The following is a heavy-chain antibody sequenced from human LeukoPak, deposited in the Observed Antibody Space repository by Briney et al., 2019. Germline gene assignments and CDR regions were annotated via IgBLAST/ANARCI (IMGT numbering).Heavy chain of an antibody. CDR3: ARGTTGTTATPPYYYYYGMDV. CDR2: INHSGST. Sequence: PSETLSLTCAVYGGSFSGYYWSWIRQPPGKGLEWIGEINHSGSTNYNPSLKSRVTISVDTSKNQFSLKLSSVTAADTAVYYCARGTTGTTATPPYYYYYGMDVWGQGTTVTVSS. D-gene: IGHD1-1*01. J-gene: IGHJ6*02. CDR1: GGSFSGYY. V-gene: IGHV4-34*01.